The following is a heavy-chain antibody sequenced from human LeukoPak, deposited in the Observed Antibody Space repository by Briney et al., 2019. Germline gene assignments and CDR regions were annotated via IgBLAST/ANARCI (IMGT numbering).Heavy chain of an antibody. D-gene: IGHD4-17*01. CDR1: GFTFSSYA. V-gene: IGHV3-15*01. Sequence: GGSLRLSCAASGFTFSSYAMGWVRQAPGKGLEWVGRIKSKTDGGTTDYAAPVKGRFTISRDDSKNTLYLQMNSLKTEDTAVYYCTTYGVGPGPPDYWGQGTLVTVSS. CDR3: TTYGVGPGPPDY. CDR2: IKSKTDGGTT. J-gene: IGHJ4*02.